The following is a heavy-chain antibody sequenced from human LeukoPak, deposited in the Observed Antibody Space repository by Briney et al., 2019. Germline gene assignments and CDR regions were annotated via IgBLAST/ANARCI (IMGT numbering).Heavy chain of an antibody. V-gene: IGHV3-64*01. CDR3: ARAHTAMVGYDY. Sequence: GGSLRLSCAASVFTFSSYAMRWVRQAQGKGLEYGSAISSNGGSTYYANSVKGRFTISRDNSKNTLYLQMGSLRAEDMGVYYCARAHTAMVGYDYWGQGTLVTVSS. CDR2: ISSNGGST. D-gene: IGHD5-18*01. CDR1: VFTFSSYA. J-gene: IGHJ4*02.